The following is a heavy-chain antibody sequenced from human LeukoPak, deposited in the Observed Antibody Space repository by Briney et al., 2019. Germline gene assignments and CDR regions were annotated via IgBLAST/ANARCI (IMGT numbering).Heavy chain of an antibody. CDR2: ISGSGGST. D-gene: IGHD3-22*01. Sequence: PGGSLRLSCATSGFTFNDYAMNWVRQAPGKGLEWVSAISGSGGSTYYADSVKGRFTISRDNSKNTLYLQMNSLRAEDTAVYYCAKEYYDSSGYYCHFDYWGQGTLVTVSS. CDR1: GFTFNDYA. J-gene: IGHJ4*02. CDR3: AKEYYDSSGYYCHFDY. V-gene: IGHV3-23*01.